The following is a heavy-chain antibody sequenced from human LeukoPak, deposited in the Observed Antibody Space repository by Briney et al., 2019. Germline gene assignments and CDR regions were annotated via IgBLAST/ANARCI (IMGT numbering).Heavy chain of an antibody. CDR1: GFTVSGNY. CDR3: ARGFWRSDGWFDP. D-gene: IGHD2-15*01. V-gene: IGHV3-53*01. J-gene: IGHJ5*02. Sequence: GGSLRLSCEVSGFTVSGNYMSWVRQAPGKGLEWVSVIYSGGSTYYADSVKGRFTISRDNSKNTLYLQMNSLRAEDTAVYYCARGFWRSDGWFDPWGQGTLVTVSS. CDR2: IYSGGST.